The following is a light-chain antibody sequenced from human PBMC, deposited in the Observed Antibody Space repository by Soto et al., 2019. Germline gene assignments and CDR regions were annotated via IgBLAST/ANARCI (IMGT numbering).Light chain of an antibody. CDR2: GAS. Sequence: EIVMTQSPVTLSVSPGERVTLSCRASQSISDKSAWYQQKPGQAPRLLMFGASTRATGIPARLSGSGSGTAFTLTITGLQSADFAVYYCQQYKSWPYTFGQGTKVEIK. J-gene: IGKJ2*01. CDR3: QQYKSWPYT. CDR1: QSISDK. V-gene: IGKV3-15*01.